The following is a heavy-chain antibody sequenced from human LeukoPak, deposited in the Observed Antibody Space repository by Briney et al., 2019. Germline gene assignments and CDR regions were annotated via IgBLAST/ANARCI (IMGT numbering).Heavy chain of an antibody. CDR3: ARGRSITLLRGVAMSDGFDI. V-gene: IGHV3-21*01. D-gene: IGHD3-10*01. CDR2: IDTTTSYI. J-gene: IGHJ3*02. Sequence: GGSLRLSCAASGFTFSTYSMNWVRQAPGKGLEWVSFIDTTTSYIYYGDSVKGRFTISRDNAKNSLYLQMNGLRAEDTAVYYCARGRSITLLRGVAMSDGFDIWGQGAMVTVSS. CDR1: GFTFSTYS.